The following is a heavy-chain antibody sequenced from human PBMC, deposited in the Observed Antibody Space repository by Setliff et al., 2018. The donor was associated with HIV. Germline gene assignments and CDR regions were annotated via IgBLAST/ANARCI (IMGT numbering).Heavy chain of an antibody. D-gene: IGHD1-1*01. CDR1: GESFSDDY. CDR2: INHSGTS. V-gene: IGHV4-34*10. Sequence: SETLSLTCAVYGESFSDDYWSWIRQPPGWGLEWIGEINHSGTSNYSPSLKSRVTMSIDRSKSQFLLNLTSVNASDTAIYYCARRKLSKGGAFDYWGQGALVTVSS. CDR3: ARRKLSKGGAFDY. J-gene: IGHJ4*02.